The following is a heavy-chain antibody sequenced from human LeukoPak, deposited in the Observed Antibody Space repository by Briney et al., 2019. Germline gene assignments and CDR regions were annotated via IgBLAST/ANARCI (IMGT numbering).Heavy chain of an antibody. Sequence: PGGSLRLFCAASGFTFSNYWMHWVRQAPGKGLVWVSRINSDGSSTTYADSVKGRFTISRDNAKNTLYLQMNSLRAEDTAVYYCARESSVGAHKAFDYWGQGTLVTVSS. J-gene: IGHJ4*02. D-gene: IGHD1-26*01. CDR1: GFTFSNYW. V-gene: IGHV3-74*01. CDR2: INSDGSST. CDR3: ARESSVGAHKAFDY.